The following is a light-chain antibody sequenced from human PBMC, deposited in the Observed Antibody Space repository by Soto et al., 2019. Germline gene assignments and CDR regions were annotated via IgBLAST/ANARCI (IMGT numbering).Light chain of an antibody. CDR1: QSVNTKY. J-gene: IGKJ3*01. Sequence: EIVLTQSPGTLSLSPGERATLSCRASQSVNTKYLAWYQQKHGQAPRLLISGVSSRATGIPDRFSGSGSGTDFILTIRRVEHEDFSVYYCQQFATSSLVTFGPGTKVDIK. CDR3: QQFATSSLVT. CDR2: GVS. V-gene: IGKV3-20*01.